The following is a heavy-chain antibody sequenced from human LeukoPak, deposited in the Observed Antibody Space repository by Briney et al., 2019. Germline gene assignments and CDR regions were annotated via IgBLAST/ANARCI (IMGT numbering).Heavy chain of an antibody. Sequence: GGSLRLSCAASGFTFSSYAMSWVRQAPGKGLEWVSAISGSGGSTYYADPVKGRFTISRDNSKNTLYPQMNSLRAEDTAVYYCAKVPALRFLEWSSLQGENYFDYWGQGTLVTVSS. CDR1: GFTFSSYA. J-gene: IGHJ4*02. CDR2: ISGSGGST. CDR3: AKVPALRFLEWSSLQGENYFDY. D-gene: IGHD3-3*01. V-gene: IGHV3-23*01.